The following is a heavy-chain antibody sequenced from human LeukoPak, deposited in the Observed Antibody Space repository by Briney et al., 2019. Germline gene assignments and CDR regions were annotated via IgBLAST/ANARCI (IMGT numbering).Heavy chain of an antibody. CDR2: ISAYNGNT. CDR3: ARQPVGATSVRNYYMDV. Sequence: ASVKVSCKASGYTFTSYGISWVRQAPGQGLEWMGWISAYNGNTNYAQKLQGRVTMTTDTSTSTAYMELRSLRSDDTAVYYCARQPVGATSVRNYYMDVWGKGTTVTVSS. CDR1: GYTFTSYG. J-gene: IGHJ6*03. D-gene: IGHD1-26*01. V-gene: IGHV1-18*01.